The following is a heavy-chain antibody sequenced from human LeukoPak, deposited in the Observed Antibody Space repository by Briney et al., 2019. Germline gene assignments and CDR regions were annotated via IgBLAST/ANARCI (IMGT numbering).Heavy chain of an antibody. D-gene: IGHD3-16*01. V-gene: IGHV1-18*04. CDR2: ISAYNGNT. CDR1: GYTFTSYG. CDR3: ARGPFTLTFGGPSLDY. J-gene: IGHJ4*02. Sequence: ASVKVSCKASGYTFTSYGIGWVRQAPGQGLEWMGWISAYNGNTNYAQKLQGRVTMTTDTSTSTAYMELRSLRSDDTAVYYCARGPFTLTFGGPSLDYWGQGTLVTVSS.